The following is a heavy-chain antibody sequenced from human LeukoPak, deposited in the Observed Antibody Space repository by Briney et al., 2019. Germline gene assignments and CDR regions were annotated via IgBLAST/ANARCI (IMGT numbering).Heavy chain of an antibody. V-gene: IGHV3-74*01. CDR1: GFTLNSNW. J-gene: IGHJ4*02. CDR3: ATVFEH. Sequence: GGSLGLSCAVSGFTLNSNWIHWVRQAPGQGLVWVSRINEDGSGTSYADSVKGRFTISKDDAKNTVYLQMNSLRAEDTAVYYCATVFEHWGQGTLVTVSS. CDR2: INEDGSGT.